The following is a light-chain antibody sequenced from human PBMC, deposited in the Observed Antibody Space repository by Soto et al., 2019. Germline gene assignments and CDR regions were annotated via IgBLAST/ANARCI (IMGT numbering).Light chain of an antibody. CDR3: QQFDSVPCT. CDR1: QDINNY. J-gene: IGKJ2*02. CDR2: DAS. Sequence: GDRVTITCQASQDINNYLIWYQHKPGTAPKLLIYDASTLGTGVSSRFSGGGSGTHFTFTISSLQPEDIETDYCQQFDSVPCTFGQGTKLELK. V-gene: IGKV1-33*01.